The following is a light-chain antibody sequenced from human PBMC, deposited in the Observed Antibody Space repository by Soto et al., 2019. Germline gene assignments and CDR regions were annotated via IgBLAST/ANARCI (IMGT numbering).Light chain of an antibody. CDR2: AAS. V-gene: IGKV3-20*01. Sequence: EIVLTQSPGTLSLSPGERATLSCRASQSVTSSYLAWYLQKPGQAPQVLIYAASNRATGIPDRFSGSGSGTDFTLTISRLEPEDFAVYYCQQYGASPWTFGQGTKVEIK. J-gene: IGKJ1*01. CDR1: QSVTSSY. CDR3: QQYGASPWT.